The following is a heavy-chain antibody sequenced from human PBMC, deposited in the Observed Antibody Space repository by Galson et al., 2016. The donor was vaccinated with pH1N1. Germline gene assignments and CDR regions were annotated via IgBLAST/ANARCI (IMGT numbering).Heavy chain of an antibody. V-gene: IGHV3-23*01. CDR3: AKGGYGDYGLDVFDI. D-gene: IGHD4-17*01. CDR1: GFTFSNHV. CDR2: ISGSGGRK. Sequence: SLRLSCAASGFTFSNHVIYWLRQAPGKGLEWVSSISGSGGRKHYADSVQGRFIISRDNSKNTLYLQMNSLRAGDTALYFCAKGGYGDYGLDVFDIWGQGTMVIVSS. J-gene: IGHJ3*02.